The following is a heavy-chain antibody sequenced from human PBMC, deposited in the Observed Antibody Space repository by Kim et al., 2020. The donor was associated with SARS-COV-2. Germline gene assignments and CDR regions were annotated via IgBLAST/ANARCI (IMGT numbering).Heavy chain of an antibody. V-gene: IGHV3-30*18. CDR1: GFTFSSYG. J-gene: IGHJ2*01. Sequence: GGSLRLSCAASGFTFSSYGMHWVRQAPGKGLEWVAVISYDGSNKYYADSVKGRFTISRDNSKNTLYLQMNSLRAEDTAVYYCAKDQGDYYDSSGTDWYFDLWGRGTLVTVSS. D-gene: IGHD3-22*01. CDR2: ISYDGSNK. CDR3: AKDQGDYYDSSGTDWYFDL.